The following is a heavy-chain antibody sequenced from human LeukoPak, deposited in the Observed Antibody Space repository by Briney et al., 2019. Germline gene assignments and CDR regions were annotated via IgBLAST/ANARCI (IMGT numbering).Heavy chain of an antibody. V-gene: IGHV3-48*04. J-gene: IGHJ4*02. CDR2: ISPTSTTI. Sequence: PGGSLRLSCAASGFTFSSYTVTWVRQAPGKGLDWVSYISPTSTTIYYADSVRGRFTISRDNAKNSLYLQMNSLRVEDTAVYYCARRGNNYGYIDYWGQGTLVTVSS. D-gene: IGHD1/OR15-1a*01. CDR3: ARRGNNYGYIDY. CDR1: GFTFSSYT.